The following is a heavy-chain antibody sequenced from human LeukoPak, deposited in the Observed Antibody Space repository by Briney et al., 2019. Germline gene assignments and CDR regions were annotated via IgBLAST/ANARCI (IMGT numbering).Heavy chain of an antibody. Sequence: ASVKVSCKASGYTFTSYAMNWVRQAPGQGLEWMGWINPNSGGTNYAQKFQGRVTMTRDTSISTACMELSRLRSDDTAVYYCARELGYCSGGSCYPRGMDYWGQGTLVTVSS. V-gene: IGHV1-2*02. D-gene: IGHD2-15*01. CDR2: INPNSGGT. CDR1: GYTFTSYA. CDR3: ARELGYCSGGSCYPRGMDY. J-gene: IGHJ4*02.